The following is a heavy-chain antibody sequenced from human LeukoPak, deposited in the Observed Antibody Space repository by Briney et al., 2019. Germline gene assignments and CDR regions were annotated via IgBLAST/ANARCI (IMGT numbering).Heavy chain of an antibody. Sequence: GASVKVSCKASGYTFTSYDINWVRQATGQGLEWMGWMNPNSGNTGYAQKFQGRVTMTRNTSISTAYMELSSLRSEDTAVYYCARVFIQYFGAHYYMDVWGKGTTVTVSS. J-gene: IGHJ6*03. D-gene: IGHD3-9*01. V-gene: IGHV1-8*01. CDR2: MNPNSGNT. CDR3: ARVFIQYFGAHYYMDV. CDR1: GYTFTSYD.